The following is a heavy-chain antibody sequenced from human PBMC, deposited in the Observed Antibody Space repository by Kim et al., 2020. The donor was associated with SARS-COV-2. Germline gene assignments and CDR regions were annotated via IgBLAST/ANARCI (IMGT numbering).Heavy chain of an antibody. J-gene: IGHJ6*02. V-gene: IGHV4-30-4*01. D-gene: IGHD2-2*01. Sequence: SETLSLTCTVSGGSISSGDYYWSWIRQPPGKGLEWIGYIYYSGSTYYNPSLKSRVTISVDTSKNQFSLKLSSVTAADTAVYYCARASFYCSSTSCLDGMDVWGQGTTVTVSS. CDR1: GGSISSGDYY. CDR2: IYYSGST. CDR3: ARASFYCSSTSCLDGMDV.